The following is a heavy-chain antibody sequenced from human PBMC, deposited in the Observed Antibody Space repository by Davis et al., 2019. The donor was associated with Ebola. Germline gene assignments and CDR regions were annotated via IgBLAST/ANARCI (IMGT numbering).Heavy chain of an antibody. J-gene: IGHJ5*02. CDR1: GGSISSYY. D-gene: IGHD3-3*01. CDR2: IYYSGST. CDR3: ASSGRVDFWSGYSFDP. Sequence: MPSETLSLTFTVLGGSISSYYWSWIRQPPGKGLEWIGYIYYSGSTNYNPSLKSRVTISVDTSKNQFSLKLSSVTAADTAVYYCASSGRVDFWSGYSFDPWGQGTLVTVSS. V-gene: IGHV4-59*01.